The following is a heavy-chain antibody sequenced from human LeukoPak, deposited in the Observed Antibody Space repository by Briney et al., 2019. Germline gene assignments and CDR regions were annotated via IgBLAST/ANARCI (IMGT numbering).Heavy chain of an antibody. Sequence: PSETLSLTCTVSGGSISSGNYYWSWIRQHPGKGLEWIGYMYYRGSTYYNPSLRSRVTISVETSKNQFSLKLSSVTAAHTAVYYCARSYGYGTNFDYWGQGTLVTVSS. CDR1: GGSISSGNYY. V-gene: IGHV4-31*03. CDR3: ARSYGYGTNFDY. J-gene: IGHJ4*02. CDR2: MYYRGST. D-gene: IGHD5-18*01.